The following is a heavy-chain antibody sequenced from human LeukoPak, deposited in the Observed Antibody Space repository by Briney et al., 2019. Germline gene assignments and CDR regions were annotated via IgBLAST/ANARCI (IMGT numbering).Heavy chain of an antibody. J-gene: IGHJ2*01. CDR3: ARVAAMTTVTRSWYFDL. Sequence: PSETLSLTCTVSGGSISSYYWSWIRQPPGKGLEWIGYIYYSGSTNYNPSLKSRVTISVDTSKNQFSLKLSSVTAADTAVYYCARVAAMTTVTRSWYFDLWGRGTLVTVSS. CDR2: IYYSGST. V-gene: IGHV4-59*01. D-gene: IGHD4-17*01. CDR1: GGSISSYY.